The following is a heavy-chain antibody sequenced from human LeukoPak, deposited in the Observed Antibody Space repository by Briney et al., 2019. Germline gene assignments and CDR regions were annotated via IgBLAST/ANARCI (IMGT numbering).Heavy chain of an antibody. D-gene: IGHD2-15*01. Sequence: SETLSLTCAVYGGSFSGYYWSWIRQPPGKGLEWIGEINHSGSTNYNPSLKSRVTISVDTSKNRFSLKVTSVTAADTALYYCARVVASTSIDAWGQGTLVTVST. V-gene: IGHV4-34*01. J-gene: IGHJ5*02. CDR3: ARVVASTSIDA. CDR1: GGSFSGYY. CDR2: INHSGST.